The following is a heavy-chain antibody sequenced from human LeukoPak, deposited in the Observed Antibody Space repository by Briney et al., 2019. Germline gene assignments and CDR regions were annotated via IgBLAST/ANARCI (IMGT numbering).Heavy chain of an antibody. CDR1: GFNVSRNY. D-gene: IGHD6-6*01. J-gene: IGHJ4*02. CDR2: IYAGGST. Sequence: GGSLRLSCAASGFNVSRNYMSWVRQAPGKGLEWVSVIYAGGSTYYADSVKGRFTISRDDSKNTLYLQMNGLRAEDTAVNYCAKTLSGSSEYWGQGTLVTVSS. V-gene: IGHV3-53*01. CDR3: AKTLSGSSEY.